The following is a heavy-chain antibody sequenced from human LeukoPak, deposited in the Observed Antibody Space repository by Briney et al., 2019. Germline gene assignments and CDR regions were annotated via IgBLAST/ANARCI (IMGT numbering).Heavy chain of an antibody. CDR3: ARVLTGSWDWFDP. D-gene: IGHD2-8*02. CDR2: INSDGSTT. Sequence: GGSLRLSCAASGFTFRSYWMHWVRQAPGKGLVWVSRINSDGSTTSYADSVKGRFTISRDNAKNTLYLQMNSLRAEDTAVYYCARVLTGSWDWFDPWGQGTLVTVSS. CDR1: GFTFRSYW. V-gene: IGHV3-74*01. J-gene: IGHJ5*02.